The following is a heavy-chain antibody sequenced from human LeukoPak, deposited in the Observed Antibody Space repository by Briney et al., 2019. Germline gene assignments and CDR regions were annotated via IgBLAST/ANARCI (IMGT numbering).Heavy chain of an antibody. V-gene: IGHV5-10-1*01. Sequence: GESLKISCKGSGYSFTSYWISWVRQMPGKGLEWMGRIDPSDSYTNYSPSFQGHVTISADKSIRTAYLQWSTLKATDTAMYYCARHDYDSDSFDTWGQGTVVAVSS. D-gene: IGHD3-16*01. CDR2: IDPSDSYT. J-gene: IGHJ3*02. CDR1: GYSFTSYW. CDR3: ARHDYDSDSFDT.